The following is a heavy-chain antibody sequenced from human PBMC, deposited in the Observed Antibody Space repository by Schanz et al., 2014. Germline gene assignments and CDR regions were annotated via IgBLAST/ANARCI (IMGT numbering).Heavy chain of an antibody. CDR2: INQSGTT. CDR3: ARGTRERLLLRSWQFAFDI. D-gene: IGHD3-22*01. V-gene: IGHV4-34*02. Sequence: QVQLQQWGAGLLKPSETLSLTCAVYGGSFSSNYWSWIRQPPGKGLEWIGEINQSGTTNYNPSLKSRVPLSVDSSKIHISLKLRSVTAADTAVYYCARGTRERLLLRSWQFAFDIWGQGTMVTVSS. J-gene: IGHJ3*02. CDR1: GGSFSSNY.